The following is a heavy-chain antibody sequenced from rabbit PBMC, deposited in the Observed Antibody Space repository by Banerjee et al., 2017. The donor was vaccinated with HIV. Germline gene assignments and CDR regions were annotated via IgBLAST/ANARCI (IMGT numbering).Heavy chain of an antibody. J-gene: IGHJ4*01. Sequence: QQLVESGGGLVKPGASLTLICTASGFSFSSSYYMCWVRQAPGKGLEWIACIYAGSSGTTHYASWAKGRFTISKTSSTTVTLQMTSLTAADTATYFCARGAGIHYADLWGQGTLVTVS. V-gene: IGHV1S40*01. CDR1: GFSFSSSYY. CDR2: IYAGSSGTT. CDR3: ARGAGIHYADL. D-gene: IGHD4-2*01.